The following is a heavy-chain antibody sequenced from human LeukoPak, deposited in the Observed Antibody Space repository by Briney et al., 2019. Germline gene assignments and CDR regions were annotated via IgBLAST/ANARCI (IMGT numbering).Heavy chain of an antibody. CDR2: INPNSGGT. D-gene: IGHD2-15*01. CDR1: GYTFTGYY. J-gene: IGHJ4*02. V-gene: IGHV1-2*02. CDR3: ARGDCSGGSCYSGVVY. Sequence: ASVKVSCKASGYTFTGYYMHWVRQAPGQGLEWMGWINPNSGGTNYAQKFQGRVTMTRDTSISTAYMELSRLRSDDTAVYYCARGDCSGGSCYSGVVYWGQGTLVTVSS.